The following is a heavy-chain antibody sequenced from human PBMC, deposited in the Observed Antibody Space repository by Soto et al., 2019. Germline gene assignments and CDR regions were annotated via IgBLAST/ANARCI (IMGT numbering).Heavy chain of an antibody. CDR2: INHSGNK. CDR3: ARGGSNDWQVAFDI. J-gene: IGHJ3*02. D-gene: IGHD3-9*01. Sequence: QLQQRGAGLLKPSETLSLTCVVSGGSFSTYYYNWIRQSPGKGLEWIGEINHSGNKNYSPSLKSRVTMSLYTSKKQFSLKLTSVTAADTAVYYCARGGSNDWQVAFDIWGQGTMVTVSS. V-gene: IGHV4-34*01. CDR1: GGSFSTYY.